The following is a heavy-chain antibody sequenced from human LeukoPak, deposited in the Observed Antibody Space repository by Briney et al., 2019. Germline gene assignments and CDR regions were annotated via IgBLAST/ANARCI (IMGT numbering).Heavy chain of an antibody. CDR3: ARRGYSSGWYYRDY. CDR1: GYTFTSYG. J-gene: IGHJ4*02. Sequence: ASVKVSCKASGYTFTSYGISWVRQAPGQGLEWMGWISAYNGNTNYAQKLQGRVTMTTDTSTSTAYMELRSLRSDDTALYYCARRGYSSGWYYRDYWGQGTLVTVSS. CDR2: ISAYNGNT. D-gene: IGHD6-19*01. V-gene: IGHV1-18*01.